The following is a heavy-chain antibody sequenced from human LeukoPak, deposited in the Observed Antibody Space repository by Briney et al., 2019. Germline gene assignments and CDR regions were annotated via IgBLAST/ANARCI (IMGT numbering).Heavy chain of an antibody. Sequence: SETLSLTCTVSGGSISSYYWSWIRQPAGRGLEWIGRIYTSGSTNYNPSLKSRVTMSVDTSKNQFSLKLSSVTAADTAVYYCARDKGYCSGGSCYSSDDAFDIWGQGTMVTVSS. CDR2: IYTSGST. D-gene: IGHD2-15*01. V-gene: IGHV4-4*07. CDR3: ARDKGYCSGGSCYSSDDAFDI. CDR1: GGSISSYY. J-gene: IGHJ3*02.